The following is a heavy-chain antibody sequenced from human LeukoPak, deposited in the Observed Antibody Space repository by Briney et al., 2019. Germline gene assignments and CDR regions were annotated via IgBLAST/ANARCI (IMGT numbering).Heavy chain of an antibody. J-gene: IGHJ5*02. CDR2: IYHSGST. V-gene: IGHV4-4*02. D-gene: IGHD4-11*01. CDR1: GFTLSTFW. CDR3: ARDLASVTNWFDP. Sequence: GSLRLSCAASGFTLSTFWMSWVRQPPGKGLEWIGEIYHSGSTNYNPSLKSRVTVSVDKSKNQFSLKLTSVTAADTAVYYCARDLASVTNWFDPWGQGTLVTVSS.